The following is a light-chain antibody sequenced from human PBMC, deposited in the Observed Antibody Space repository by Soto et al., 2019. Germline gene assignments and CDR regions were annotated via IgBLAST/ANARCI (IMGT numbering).Light chain of an antibody. J-gene: IGLJ2*01. Sequence: QSVLTQPPSASGTPGQRVTLSCSGSSSNIGSNTVNWYQQFPGTAPKLLMYNNNQRPSGVPDRFSGSKSGTSASLAISGVQSEDEDDYYCAAWDGSLKDVVFGGGTKVTVL. CDR2: NNN. CDR3: AAWDGSLKDVV. V-gene: IGLV1-44*01. CDR1: SSNIGSNT.